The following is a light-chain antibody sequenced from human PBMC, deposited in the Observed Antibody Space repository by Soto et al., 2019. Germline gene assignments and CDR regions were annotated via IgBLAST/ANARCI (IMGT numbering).Light chain of an antibody. CDR1: QSISYR. CDR3: QQYNSYSWT. J-gene: IGKJ1*01. Sequence: DIPMTQSPSTLSAFVGDRVTITCRASQSISYRLAWYQQKPGKAPKLLIYDASNLGSGVPSTFSGSGSGTEFTLTITSLQPDDFATYYCQQYNSYSWTFGHGTKVEIK. V-gene: IGKV1-5*01. CDR2: DAS.